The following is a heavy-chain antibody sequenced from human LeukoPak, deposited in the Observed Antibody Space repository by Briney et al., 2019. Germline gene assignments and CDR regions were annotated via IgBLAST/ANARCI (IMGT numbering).Heavy chain of an antibody. J-gene: IGHJ4*02. Sequence: SETLSLTCTVSGGSINRYYWGWIRQPAGKGLEWIGRIYVTGTTSYNPSLKSRVTISVDTFKNQFFLKLTSLTSADQAMYYCARTGYTISYYSLDYWGQGSLVTVSS. V-gene: IGHV4-4*07. CDR2: IYVTGTT. CDR3: ARTGYTISYYSLDY. CDR1: GGSINRYY. D-gene: IGHD1-26*01.